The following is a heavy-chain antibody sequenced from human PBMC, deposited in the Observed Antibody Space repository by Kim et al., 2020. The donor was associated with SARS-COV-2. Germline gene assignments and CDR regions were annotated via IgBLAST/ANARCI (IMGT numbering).Heavy chain of an antibody. J-gene: IGHJ4*02. CDR3: VRKLGRTDY. Sequence: GGSLRLSCTTSGFSLSSYWTHWVRQAPGKGLVWVSRINPDGSIINYADSVKGRFTISRDNAKNTVYLQMDSLGAEDTAVYYCVRKLGRTDYWGQGTLVTASS. CDR2: INPDGSII. V-gene: IGHV3-74*01. CDR1: GFSLSSYW. D-gene: IGHD1-26*01.